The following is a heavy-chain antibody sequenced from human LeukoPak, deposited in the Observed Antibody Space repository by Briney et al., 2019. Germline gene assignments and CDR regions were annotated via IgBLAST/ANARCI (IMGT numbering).Heavy chain of an antibody. V-gene: IGHV1-69*13. Sequence: ASVKVSCKASGGTFSSYAISWVRQAPGQGLEWMGGIIPIFGTANYAQKFQGRVTITADESTSTAYMELSSLRSEDTAVYYCAVPDFWSGYNYGTWGQGTLATVSS. J-gene: IGHJ5*02. CDR1: GGTFSSYA. CDR3: AVPDFWSGYNYGT. CDR2: IIPIFGTA. D-gene: IGHD3-3*01.